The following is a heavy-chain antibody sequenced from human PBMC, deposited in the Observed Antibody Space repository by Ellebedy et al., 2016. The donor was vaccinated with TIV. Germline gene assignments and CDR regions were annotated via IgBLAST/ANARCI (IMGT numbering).Heavy chain of an antibody. Sequence: PGGSLRLSCAASGFTVSGDYMSWVRQAPGKGLEWVSIMDAGGNTHYPDPVKGRFTVSRDNSKNTLYLQMNSQRAEDTAVYYCAGGTYWGQGTLVTVSS. V-gene: IGHV3-53*01. CDR3: AGGTY. CDR1: GFTVSGDY. J-gene: IGHJ4*02. CDR2: MDAGGNT.